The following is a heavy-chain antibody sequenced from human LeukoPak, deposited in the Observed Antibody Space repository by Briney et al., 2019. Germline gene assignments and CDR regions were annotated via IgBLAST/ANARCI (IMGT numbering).Heavy chain of an antibody. CDR2: ISPNTGDT. D-gene: IGHD4/OR15-4a*01. CDR3: VPTNAWDYFFDY. CDR1: GYTFTAYY. Sequence: VSVKVSCKASGYTFTAYYMHWVRQAPGQGPEWMGWISPNTGDTNYAQEFQGRVTMTRDTSITTAYMELSRLGSGDTAVYYCVPTNAWDYFFDYWGQGTLVTVCS. V-gene: IGHV1-2*02. J-gene: IGHJ4*02.